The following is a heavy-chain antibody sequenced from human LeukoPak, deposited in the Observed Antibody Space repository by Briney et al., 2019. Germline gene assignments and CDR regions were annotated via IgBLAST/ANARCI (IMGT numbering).Heavy chain of an antibody. CDR1: GFTFSNYG. Sequence: PGGSLRLSCAASGFTFSNYGMHWVRQAPGKGLEWVAFIPYDGSNKYYADSLQGRLTISRDNSMNTLYLQMSSLRAEDTARYYCAKGICGGNCYPHGGYWGQGALVTVSS. V-gene: IGHV3-30*02. CDR2: IPYDGSNK. CDR3: AKGICGGNCYPHGGY. J-gene: IGHJ4*02. D-gene: IGHD2-21*01.